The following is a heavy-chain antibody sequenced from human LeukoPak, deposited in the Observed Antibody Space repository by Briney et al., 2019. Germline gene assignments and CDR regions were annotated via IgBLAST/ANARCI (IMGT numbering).Heavy chain of an antibody. Sequence: SETLSLTCAVSGYSISSGYYWGWIRQPPGKGLEWIGSIYHSGSTYYNPSLKSRVTISIDTSKNQFSLKLSSVTAADTAVYYCARCISGYWNRPFDYWGQGTLVTVSS. CDR2: IYHSGST. D-gene: IGHD2-2*03. CDR1: GYSISSGYY. J-gene: IGHJ4*02. V-gene: IGHV4-38-2*01. CDR3: ARCISGYWNRPFDY.